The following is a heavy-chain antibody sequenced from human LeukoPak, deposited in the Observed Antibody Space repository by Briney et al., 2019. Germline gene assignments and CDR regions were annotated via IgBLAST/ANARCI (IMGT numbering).Heavy chain of an antibody. CDR3: AIDILTGYNWFDP. Sequence: SVKVSCKASGYTFTGYYMHWVRQAPAQGLEWVGWINPNSGGTNYAQTLLRTVTIHWHTSISTAYIELSRLRSDDTDVYYCAIDILTGYNWFDPWGQGTPVTVSS. CDR2: INPNSGGT. CDR1: GYTFTGYY. D-gene: IGHD3-9*01. J-gene: IGHJ5*02. V-gene: IGHV1-2*02.